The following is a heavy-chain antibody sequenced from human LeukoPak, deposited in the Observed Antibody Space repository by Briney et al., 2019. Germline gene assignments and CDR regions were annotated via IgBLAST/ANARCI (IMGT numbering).Heavy chain of an antibody. V-gene: IGHV3-53*01. J-gene: IGHJ4*02. Sequence: GGSLRLSCAASGFTVSSNYMSWVRQAPGKGLEWVSVIYSGGSTYYADSVKGRFTISRDNSRNTLYLQMNSLRAEDTAVYYCASPPYGYTSNVWGQGTLVTVSS. CDR1: GFTVSSNY. CDR3: ASPPYGYTSNV. D-gene: IGHD5-24*01. CDR2: IYSGGST.